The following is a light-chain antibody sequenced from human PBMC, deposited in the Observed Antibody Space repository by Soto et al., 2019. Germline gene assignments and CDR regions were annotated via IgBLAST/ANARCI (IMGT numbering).Light chain of an antibody. CDR3: QQYENLPT. Sequence: GESVTITCRASQVIITSLALYQVKPGKAPKLLIYAASTLEAGVPSRFRGSGSGTDFTFTISRLQPEDIATYYCQQYENLPTFGQGTRLEI. V-gene: IGKV1-33*01. J-gene: IGKJ5*01. CDR1: QVIITS. CDR2: AAS.